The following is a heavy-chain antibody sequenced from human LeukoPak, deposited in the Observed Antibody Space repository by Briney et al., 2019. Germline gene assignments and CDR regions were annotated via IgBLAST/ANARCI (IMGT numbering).Heavy chain of an antibody. CDR2: LHPNSGDS. CDR1: GYTFTSYH. Sequence: ASVKVSCKASGYTFTSYHIKWVRQATGQGLEWMGWLHPNSGDSGSAQQSQGRVTMTMDTSTSTAYMEVSSLRSDDTAVYYCARAGYYGMDVWGQGTTVTVSS. CDR3: ARAGYYGMDV. V-gene: IGHV1-8*02. J-gene: IGHJ6*02.